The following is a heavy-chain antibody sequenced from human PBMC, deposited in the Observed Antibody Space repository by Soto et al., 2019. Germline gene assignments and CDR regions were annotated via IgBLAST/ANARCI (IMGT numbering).Heavy chain of an antibody. V-gene: IGHV3-23*01. D-gene: IGHD3-10*01. CDR3: AKSMVRGVMGYYGMDV. J-gene: IGHJ6*02. CDR2: ISGSGGST. CDR1: GFTFSSYA. Sequence: EVQLLESGGGLVQPGGSLRLSCAASGFTFSSYAMSWVRQAPGKGLEWVSAISGSGGSTYYADSVKGRFTISRDNSKNTLYLQMNSLRAEDTAVYYCAKSMVRGVMGYYGMDVWGQGTTVTVSS.